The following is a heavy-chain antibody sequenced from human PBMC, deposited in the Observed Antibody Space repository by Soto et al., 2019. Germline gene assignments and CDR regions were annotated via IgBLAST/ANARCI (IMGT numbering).Heavy chain of an antibody. V-gene: IGHV3-23*01. D-gene: IGHD6-13*01. Sequence: SCRVAEGTSGGYAVSWVSKKQGKGLEWVSSIGAGYGTYYADSVKGRFTISRDNSKNTLYLQMNSLRAEDTAIYYCATPYSSSWYSRFDYSGQ. CDR1: EGTSGGYA. J-gene: IGHJ4*02. CDR2: IGAGYGT. CDR3: ATPYSSSWYSRFDY.